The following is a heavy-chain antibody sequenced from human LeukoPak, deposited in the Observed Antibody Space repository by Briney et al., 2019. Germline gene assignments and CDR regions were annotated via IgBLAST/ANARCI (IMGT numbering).Heavy chain of an antibody. V-gene: IGHV3-23*01. CDR2: ISGIGGST. CDR1: GFTFSSYA. Sequence: GGSLRLSCAASGFTFSSYAMSWVRQAPGKGLEWVSAISGIGGSTYYADSVKGRFTISRDNSKNTLYLQMNSLRAEDTAVYYCAKDTEYSRSRYFDYWGQGTLVTVSS. D-gene: IGHD6-6*01. J-gene: IGHJ4*02. CDR3: AKDTEYSRSRYFDY.